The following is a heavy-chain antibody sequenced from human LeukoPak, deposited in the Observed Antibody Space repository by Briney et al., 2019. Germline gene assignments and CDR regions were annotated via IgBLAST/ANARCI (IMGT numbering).Heavy chain of an antibody. CDR1: GGSISNTYY. J-gene: IGHJ4*02. D-gene: IGHD2-2*01. Sequence: SETLSLTCTVSGGSISNTYYWGWIRQPPGRGLEWIGIIYYSGSTYHNPSLKSRVTISVATSKNQFSLKLSSVTAADTAVYYCARQYCTSTTCWGYFDYWGQGTLVTVSS. CDR3: ARQYCTSTTCWGYFDY. V-gene: IGHV4-39*01. CDR2: IYYSGST.